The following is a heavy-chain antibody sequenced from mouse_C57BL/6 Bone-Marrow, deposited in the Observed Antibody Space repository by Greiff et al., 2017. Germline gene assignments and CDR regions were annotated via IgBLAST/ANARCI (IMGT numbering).Heavy chain of an antibody. V-gene: IGHV1-54*01. J-gene: IGHJ4*01. D-gene: IGHD2-5*01. CDR3: ARSAYYSNYYAMDY. Sequence: QVQLQQSGAELVRPGTSVKVSCKASGYAFTNYLIEWVKQRPGQGLEWIGVINPGSGGTNYNEKFKGKATLTADKSSSTAYMQLSSLTSEDSAVYFGARSAYYSNYYAMDYWGQGTSVTVSS. CDR1: GYAFTNYL. CDR2: INPGSGGT.